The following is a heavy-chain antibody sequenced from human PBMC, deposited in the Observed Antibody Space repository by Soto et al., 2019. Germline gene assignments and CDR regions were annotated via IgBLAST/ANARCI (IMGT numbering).Heavy chain of an antibody. Sequence: SETLSLTCAVSGGSISSSNWWSWVRQPPGKGLEWIGEIYHSGSTNYNPSLKSRVTISVDKSKNQFSLKLSSVTAADTAVYYCARVTPRRVVPAAIAGDAFDIWGQGIMVTVSS. D-gene: IGHD2-2*01. CDR2: IYHSGST. CDR1: GGSISSSNW. V-gene: IGHV4-4*02. J-gene: IGHJ3*02. CDR3: ARVTPRRVVPAAIAGDAFDI.